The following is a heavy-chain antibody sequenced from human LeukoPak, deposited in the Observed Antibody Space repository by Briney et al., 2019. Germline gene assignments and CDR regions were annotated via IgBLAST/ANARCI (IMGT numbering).Heavy chain of an antibody. V-gene: IGHV3-23*01. Sequence: GGSLRLSCAASGFTFSTYALNWVRQAPGKGLEWVSAINDSGGAIFYADSVKGRFTMSRDNSKNSLFLQMNSLRAEDTALYYCARIGSAAFTDYWGQGTLVTVSS. D-gene: IGHD3-3*02. CDR3: ARIGSAAFTDY. J-gene: IGHJ4*02. CDR2: INDSGGAI. CDR1: GFTFSTYA.